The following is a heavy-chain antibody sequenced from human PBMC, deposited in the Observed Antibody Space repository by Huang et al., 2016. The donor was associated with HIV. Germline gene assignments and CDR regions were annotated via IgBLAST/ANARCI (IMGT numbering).Heavy chain of an antibody. D-gene: IGHD2-2*02. J-gene: IGHJ6*02. CDR2: ISYDGSNK. V-gene: IGHV3-30*18. CDR3: AKDLEDQLLYLTYYYYYYGMDV. Sequence: QVQLVESGGGVVQPGRSLRLSCAASGFTFSSYGMHWVRQAPGKWLECVAVISYDGSNKYYADPVKGRFTISRDNSKNTLYLQMNSLRAEDTAVYYCAKDLEDQLLYLTYYYYYYGMDVWGQGTTVTVSS. CDR1: GFTFSSYG.